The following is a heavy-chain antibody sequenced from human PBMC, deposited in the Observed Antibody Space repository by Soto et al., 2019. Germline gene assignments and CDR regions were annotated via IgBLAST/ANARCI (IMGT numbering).Heavy chain of an antibody. CDR3: ARQLYYYDSSGYSD. CDR2: ISSSSSYI. Sequence: EVQLVESGGGLVKPGGSLRLSCAASGFTFSSYSMNWVRQAPGKGLAWVSSISSSSSYIYYADSVKGRFTISRDNAKNSLYLQMNSLRAEDTAVYYCARQLYYYDSSGYSDWGQGTLVTVSS. CDR1: GFTFSSYS. V-gene: IGHV3-21*01. D-gene: IGHD3-22*01. J-gene: IGHJ4*02.